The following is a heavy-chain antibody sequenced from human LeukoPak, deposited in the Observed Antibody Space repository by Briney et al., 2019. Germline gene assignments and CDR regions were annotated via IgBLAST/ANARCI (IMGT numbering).Heavy chain of an antibody. D-gene: IGHD1-26*01. V-gene: IGHV4-39*01. J-gene: IGHJ4*02. CDR3: ASTHAGRYYTTFDS. Sequence: SETLSLTCTVSGDSISSASSYWAWVRQPPGKGLEWIGTVYYTGRTYNNPSLKSRISISIDTSSNQFSLKVASVSAADTAVYYCASTHAGRYYTTFDSWGQGTLVTVSS. CDR1: GDSISSASSY. CDR2: VYYTGRT.